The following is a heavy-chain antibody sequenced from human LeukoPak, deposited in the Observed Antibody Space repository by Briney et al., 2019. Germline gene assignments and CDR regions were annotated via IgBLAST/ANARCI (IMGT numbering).Heavy chain of an antibody. J-gene: IGHJ4*02. CDR1: GYTFTSYG. Sequence: ASVKVSCKASGYTFTSYGISWERQAPGQGLEWMGWISAYNGNTNYAQKLQGRVTMTTDTSTSTAYMELRSLRSDDTAVYYCARQALNYYDSSGYPDYWGQGTLVTVSS. CDR2: ISAYNGNT. V-gene: IGHV1-18*01. CDR3: ARQALNYYDSSGYPDY. D-gene: IGHD3-22*01.